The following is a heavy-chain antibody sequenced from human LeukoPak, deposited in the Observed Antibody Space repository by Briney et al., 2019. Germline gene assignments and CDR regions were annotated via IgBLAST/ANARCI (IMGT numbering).Heavy chain of an antibody. CDR3: ARVVGQWLKVFDY. D-gene: IGHD6-19*01. Sequence: TSETLSLTCTVSGGSISSYYWSWIRQPPGKGLEWIGYIYYSGSTNYNPSLKSRVTISVDTSKNQFSLKLSSVTAADTAVYYCARVVGQWLKVFDYWAREPWSPSPQ. J-gene: IGHJ4*02. V-gene: IGHV4-59*01. CDR2: IYYSGST. CDR1: GGSISSYY.